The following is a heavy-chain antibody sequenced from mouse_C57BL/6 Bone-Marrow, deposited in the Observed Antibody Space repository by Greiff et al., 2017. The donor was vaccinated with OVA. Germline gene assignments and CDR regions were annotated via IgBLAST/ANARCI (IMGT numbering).Heavy chain of an antibody. V-gene: IGHV5-17*01. CDR2: ISSGSSTI. D-gene: IGHD1-1*01. Sequence: EVQLVESGGGLVKPGGSLKLSCAASGFTFSDYGMHWVRQAPETGLEWVAYISSGSSTIYYADTVKGRFTISRDNAKNTLFLQMTSLRSEDTAMYYCARHGTLDYWGQGTTLTVSS. CDR1: GFTFSDYG. J-gene: IGHJ2*01. CDR3: ARHGTLDY.